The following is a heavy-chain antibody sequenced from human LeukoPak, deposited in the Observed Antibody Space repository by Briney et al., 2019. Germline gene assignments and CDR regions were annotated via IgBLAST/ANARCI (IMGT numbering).Heavy chain of an antibody. J-gene: IGHJ4*02. V-gene: IGHV1-69*06. Sequence: SVKVSRKASGGTFSSYAISWVRQAPGQALEWMGGIIPIFGTANYAQKFQRRVTLTADKSTSTAYMELSSLRSEDTAVYYCARGPTVARRGPFDYWGEGTLVTVSS. CDR1: GGTFSSYA. CDR3: ARGPTVARRGPFDY. CDR2: IIPIFGTA. D-gene: IGHD2-21*01.